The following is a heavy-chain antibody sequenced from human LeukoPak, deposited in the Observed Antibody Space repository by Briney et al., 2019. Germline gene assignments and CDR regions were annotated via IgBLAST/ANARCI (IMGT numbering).Heavy chain of an antibody. CDR1: GGTFSSYA. V-gene: IGHV1-69*05. CDR3: ASARGYSYGLSLDY. Sequence: ASVKVSCKASGGTFSSYAISWVRQAPGQGLEWMGGIIPTFGTANYAQKFQVRVTITTDESTSTAYMELSSLRSEDTAVYYCASARGYSYGLSLDYWGQGTLVTVSS. D-gene: IGHD5-18*01. J-gene: IGHJ4*02. CDR2: IIPTFGTA.